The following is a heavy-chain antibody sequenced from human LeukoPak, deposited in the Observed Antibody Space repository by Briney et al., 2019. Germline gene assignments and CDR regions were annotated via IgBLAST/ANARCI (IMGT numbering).Heavy chain of an antibody. D-gene: IGHD1-7*01. Sequence: GGSLRLSCAASGFTFSSYWIHWVRQVQGKGLVWVSRIDYDGSITNYADSVKGRFTISRDNARNTLYLQMNSLRVDDTAVYYCVKDLGGNYDYWGQGTLVTVSS. CDR1: GFTFSSYW. CDR2: IDYDGSIT. V-gene: IGHV3-74*01. CDR3: VKDLGGNYDY. J-gene: IGHJ4*02.